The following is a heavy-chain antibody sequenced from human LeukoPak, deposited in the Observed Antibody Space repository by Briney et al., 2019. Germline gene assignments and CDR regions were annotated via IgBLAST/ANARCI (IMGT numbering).Heavy chain of an antibody. V-gene: IGHV3-9*01. D-gene: IGHD1-26*01. CDR2: ISWNSGSI. J-gene: IGHJ4*02. CDR1: GFTFDDYA. Sequence: SLRLSCAASGFTFDDYAMHWVRRAPGKGLEWVSGISWNSGSIGYADSVKGRFTISRDNAKNSLYLQMNSLRAEDTALYYCAKDAHWELLANFDYWGQGTLVTVSS. CDR3: AKDAHWELLANFDY.